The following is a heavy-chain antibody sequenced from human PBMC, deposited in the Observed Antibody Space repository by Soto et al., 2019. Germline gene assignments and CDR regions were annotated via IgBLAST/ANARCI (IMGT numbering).Heavy chain of an antibody. D-gene: IGHD1-26*01. V-gene: IGHV1-69*06. CDR1: GGTFSSYA. J-gene: IGHJ6*02. Sequence: ASVKVSCKASGGTFSSYAISWVRQAPGQGLEWMGGIIPIFGTANYAQKFQGRVTITADKSTSTAYMELSSLRSEDTAVYYCARPSRNYSGSYYYYYGMDVWGQGTTVPVSS. CDR3: ARPSRNYSGSYYYYYGMDV. CDR2: IIPIFGTA.